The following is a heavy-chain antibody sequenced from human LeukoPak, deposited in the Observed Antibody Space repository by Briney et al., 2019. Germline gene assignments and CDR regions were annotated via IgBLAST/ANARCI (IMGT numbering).Heavy chain of an antibody. Sequence: GGSLRLSCSASGFTFSSYVMHWVRQAPGKGLEWVAVVWYDGINKYYADSVKGRFTISRDNSKNTLYLQMSSLRAEDTAVYYCARSTSSEYDIYHFDYWGQGTLVTVSS. D-gene: IGHD3-9*01. V-gene: IGHV3-33*01. CDR3: ARSTSSEYDIYHFDY. CDR2: VWYDGINK. CDR1: GFTFSSYV. J-gene: IGHJ4*02.